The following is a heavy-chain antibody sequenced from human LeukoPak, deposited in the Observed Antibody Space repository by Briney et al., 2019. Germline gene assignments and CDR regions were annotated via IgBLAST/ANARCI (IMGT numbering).Heavy chain of an antibody. D-gene: IGHD3-10*01. CDR2: IRSDGSDT. J-gene: IGHJ5*02. CDR1: GFTFSDTW. V-gene: IGHV3-74*01. Sequence: GGSLRLSCAASGFTFSDTWMHWVRQAPGEGLVWVSRIRSDGSDTRYAESVKGRFTISRDNAKNTLYLQMNSLRAEDTAVYYCAKPGGNYGPPFDPWGQGTLVTVSS. CDR3: AKPGGNYGPPFDP.